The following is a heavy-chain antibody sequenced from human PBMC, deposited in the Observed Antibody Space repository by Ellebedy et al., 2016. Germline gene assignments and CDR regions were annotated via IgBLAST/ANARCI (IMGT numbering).Heavy chain of an antibody. CDR3: ASGYDSSGYRAFDI. J-gene: IGHJ3*02. Sequence: SETLSLXCTVSGGSISSYYWSWIRQPPGKGLEWIGYIYYSGSTNYNPSLKSRVTISVDTSKNQFSLKLSSVTAADTAVYYCASGYDSSGYRAFDIWGQGTMVTVSS. CDR2: IYYSGST. CDR1: GGSISSYY. D-gene: IGHD3-22*01. V-gene: IGHV4-59*08.